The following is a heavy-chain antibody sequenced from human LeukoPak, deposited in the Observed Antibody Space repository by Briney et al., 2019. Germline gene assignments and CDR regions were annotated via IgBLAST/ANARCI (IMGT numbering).Heavy chain of an antibody. CDR3: ARDPALGGGNFDY. Sequence: ASVKVSCKASGYTFTSYGISWVRQAPGQGLEWMGWISAYNGNTNYAQKLQGRVTMTTDTSTNTAYMELRSPRSDDTAVYYCARDPALGGGNFDYWGQGTLVTVSS. CDR2: ISAYNGNT. D-gene: IGHD4-23*01. J-gene: IGHJ4*02. CDR1: GYTFTSYG. V-gene: IGHV1-18*01.